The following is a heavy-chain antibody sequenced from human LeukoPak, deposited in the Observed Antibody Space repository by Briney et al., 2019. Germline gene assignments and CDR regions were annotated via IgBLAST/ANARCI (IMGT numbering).Heavy chain of an antibody. Sequence: GASVTVSCTASGYTFTSYPMHWVRQAPGQRLEWMGWINAGNGNTKYSQKFQGRVTITRDTSISTAYMELSRLRSDDTAVYYCASGGPDILADWGQGTLVTVSS. CDR3: ASGGPDILAD. CDR2: INAGNGNT. CDR1: GYTFTSYP. J-gene: IGHJ4*02. V-gene: IGHV1-3*01. D-gene: IGHD3-9*01.